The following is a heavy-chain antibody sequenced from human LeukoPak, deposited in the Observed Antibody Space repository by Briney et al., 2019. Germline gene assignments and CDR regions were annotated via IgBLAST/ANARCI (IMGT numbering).Heavy chain of an antibody. V-gene: IGHV3-23*01. CDR3: ACGYDYADY. Sequence: GGSLRLSCAASGFTFSSYAMRWVREAPGKGLEWVSAISGSGGSTYYADSVKGRFTISRDNYKNTLYLQMNSLRAEDTAVYYCACGYDYADYWGQGTLVTVSS. CDR1: GFTFSSYA. D-gene: IGHD5-12*01. J-gene: IGHJ4*02. CDR2: ISGSGGST.